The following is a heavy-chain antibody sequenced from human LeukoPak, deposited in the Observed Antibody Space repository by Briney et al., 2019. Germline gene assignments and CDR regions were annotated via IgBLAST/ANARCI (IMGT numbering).Heavy chain of an antibody. CDR1: GFTFSSYA. J-gene: IGHJ3*02. Sequence: GSLRLSCAASGFTFSSYAMSWVRQAPGKGLEWVSAISGSGGSTYYADSVKGRFTISRDNSKNTLYLQMNSLRAEDTAVYYCARSIDTYYYDSSGYRATGAFDIWGQGTMVTVSS. D-gene: IGHD3-22*01. CDR3: ARSIDTYYYDSSGYRATGAFDI. V-gene: IGHV3-23*01. CDR2: ISGSGGST.